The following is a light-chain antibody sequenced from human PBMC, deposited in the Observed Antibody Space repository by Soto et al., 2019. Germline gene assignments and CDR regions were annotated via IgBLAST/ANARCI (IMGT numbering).Light chain of an antibody. CDR3: QQYNSYPIT. Sequence: DIQMTQSPSTLSASVGDRVTITCRASQSISSWLAWYQQKPGKAPKLLIYDASSLESGVPSRFSGSGSGTEFTLTISSLQPDDFATYYCQQYNSYPITIGQGTRLEIX. CDR2: DAS. J-gene: IGKJ5*01. CDR1: QSISSW. V-gene: IGKV1-5*01.